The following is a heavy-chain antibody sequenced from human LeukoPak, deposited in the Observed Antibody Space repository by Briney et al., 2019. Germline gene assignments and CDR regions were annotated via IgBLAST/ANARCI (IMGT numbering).Heavy chain of an antibody. V-gene: IGHV1-18*01. CDR1: GYTFTSYG. Sequence: ASVKVSCKASGYTFTSYGISWVRQAPGQGLEWMGWISAYNGNTNYAQKLQCRVTMTTDTSTSTAYMELRSLRSDDTAVYYCARAPEWSGYSYGYFDYWGQGTLVTVSS. D-gene: IGHD5-18*01. CDR3: ARAPEWSGYSYGYFDY. J-gene: IGHJ4*02. CDR2: ISAYNGNT.